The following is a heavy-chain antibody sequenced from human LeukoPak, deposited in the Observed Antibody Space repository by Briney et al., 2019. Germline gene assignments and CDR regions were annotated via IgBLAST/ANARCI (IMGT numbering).Heavy chain of an antibody. CDR2: IPSSSTSI. CDR3: VRVEDWGAAGNRMDY. J-gene: IGHJ4*02. V-gene: IGHV3-21*01. CDR1: GFAFTSYT. Sequence: GGSLRLSCAASGFAFTSYTMSWVRQAPGKGLEWVSSIPSSSTSIYYADSQRGRFTVSRDNAKNSLYLQMNSLRAEDTAVYSCVRVEDWGAAGNRMDYWGRGTLVTVSS. D-gene: IGHD6-13*01.